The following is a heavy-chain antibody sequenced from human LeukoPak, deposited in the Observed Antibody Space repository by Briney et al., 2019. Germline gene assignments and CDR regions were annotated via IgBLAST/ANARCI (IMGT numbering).Heavy chain of an antibody. Sequence: GGSLRLSCAASGFSISSFSINWVRQAPGKGLEWVSYINSGSTTVSYADSVKGRFTISRDNARNSAYLQMNNLRDADTAIYFCARNGVTDGVAKADVWGQGTTVTVSS. CDR2: INSGSTTV. CDR3: ARNGVTDGVAKADV. J-gene: IGHJ6*02. CDR1: GFSISSFS. D-gene: IGHD3-3*01. V-gene: IGHV3-48*02.